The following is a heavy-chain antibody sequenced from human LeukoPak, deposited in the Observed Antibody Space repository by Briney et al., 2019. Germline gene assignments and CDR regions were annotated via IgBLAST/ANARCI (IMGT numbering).Heavy chain of an antibody. V-gene: IGHV3-13*04. Sequence: HPGGSLRLSCAASGFTFNFYDMHWVRQVTGKGLEWVSAISTAGDTYYPDSVKGRFTISRDNAKNSLYLQMNSLRAEDTAVYYCARAKKASGYSSSWPMGDLFDYWGQGTLVTVSS. CDR2: ISTAGDT. D-gene: IGHD6-13*01. J-gene: IGHJ4*02. CDR1: GFTFNFYD. CDR3: ARAKKASGYSSSWPMGDLFDY.